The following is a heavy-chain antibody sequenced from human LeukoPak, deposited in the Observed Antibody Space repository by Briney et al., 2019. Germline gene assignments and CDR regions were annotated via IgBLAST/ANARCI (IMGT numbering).Heavy chain of an antibody. D-gene: IGHD3-22*01. CDR3: ARDLGVEGRDYYDSFRVPYY. J-gene: IGHJ4*02. Sequence: GGSLRLSCAASGFTFSSYAMSWVRQAPGKGLEWVSAISGSGGSTYYADSVKGRFTISRDNSKNTLYLQMNSLRAEDTAVYYCARDLGVEGRDYYDSFRVPYYWGQGTLVTVSS. CDR2: ISGSGGST. V-gene: IGHV3-23*01. CDR1: GFTFSSYA.